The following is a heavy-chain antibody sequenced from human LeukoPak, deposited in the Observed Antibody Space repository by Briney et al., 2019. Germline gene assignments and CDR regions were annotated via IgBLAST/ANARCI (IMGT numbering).Heavy chain of an antibody. J-gene: IGHJ3*02. CDR1: GYTFTSYG. V-gene: IGHV1-18*01. CDR3: ARELFRPTYYYDSSGEGAFDI. CDR2: ISAYNGNT. D-gene: IGHD3-22*01. Sequence: ASVKVSCKASGYTFTSYGISWVRQAPGQGLEWMGWISAYNGNTNYAQKLQGRVTMTTDTSTSTAYMELRSLRSDDTAVYYCARELFRPTYYYDSSGEGAFDIWGQGTMVTVSS.